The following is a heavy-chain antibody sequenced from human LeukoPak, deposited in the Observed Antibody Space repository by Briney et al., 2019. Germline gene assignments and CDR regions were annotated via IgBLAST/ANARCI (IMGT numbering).Heavy chain of an antibody. CDR3: ARDALPREDVIVPRWAEMKWFDP. D-gene: IGHD2/OR15-2a*01. J-gene: IGHJ5*02. V-gene: IGHV4-31*03. Sequence: SQTLSLTCTVSGGSISSGGYYWSWIRQHPGKGLEWIGYIYYSGSTYYNPSLKSRVTISVDTSKNQFSLKLSSVTASDTAVHYCARDALPREDVIVPRWAEMKWFDPWGQGTLVTVSS. CDR2: IYYSGST. CDR1: GGSISSGGYY.